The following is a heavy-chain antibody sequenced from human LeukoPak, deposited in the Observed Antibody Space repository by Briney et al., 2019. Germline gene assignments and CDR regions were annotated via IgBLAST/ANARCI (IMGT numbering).Heavy chain of an antibody. Sequence: GASVKVSCKGSDYTFTSYGISWVRQAPGQGLEWMGIINPSGGSTSYAQKFQGRVTMTRDTSTSTVYMELSSLRSEDTAVYYCARDDYGGSRAMYYFDYWGQGTLVTVSS. CDR1: DYTFTSYG. D-gene: IGHD4-23*01. J-gene: IGHJ4*02. CDR2: INPSGGST. CDR3: ARDDYGGSRAMYYFDY. V-gene: IGHV1-46*01.